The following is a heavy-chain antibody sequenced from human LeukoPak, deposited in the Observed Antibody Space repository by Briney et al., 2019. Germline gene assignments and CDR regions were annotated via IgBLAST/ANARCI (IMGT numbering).Heavy chain of an antibody. V-gene: IGHV4-39*01. CDR2: IYYSGST. D-gene: IGHD3-16*01. CDR1: GGSISSSSYY. J-gene: IGHJ4*02. CDR3: AEGVYYFDY. Sequence: ASETLSLTCTVSGGSISSSSYYWGWIRQPPGKRLEWIGSIYYSGSTYYNPSLKSRVTISVDTSKNQFSLKLSSVTAADTAVYYCAEGVYYFDYWGQGTLVTVSS.